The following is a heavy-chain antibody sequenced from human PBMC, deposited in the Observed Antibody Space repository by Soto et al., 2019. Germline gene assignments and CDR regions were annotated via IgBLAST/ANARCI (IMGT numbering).Heavy chain of an antibody. CDR2: IYYSGST. D-gene: IGHD6-19*01. CDR3: ARRIAVAGRYYYYGMDV. Sequence: QAQLQESGPGLVKPSETLSLTCTVSGGSISSYYWSWIRQPPGKGLEWIGYIYYSGSTNYNPSLKSRVTISVDTSKNQFSLKLSSVTAADTAVYYCARRIAVAGRYYYYGMDVWGQGTTVTVSS. V-gene: IGHV4-59*08. CDR1: GGSISSYY. J-gene: IGHJ6*02.